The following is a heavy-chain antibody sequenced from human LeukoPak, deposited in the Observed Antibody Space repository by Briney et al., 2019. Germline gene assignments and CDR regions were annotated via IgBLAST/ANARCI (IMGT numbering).Heavy chain of an antibody. CDR1: GGTFSSYA. D-gene: IGHD1-26*01. Sequence: SVKVCCKASGGTFSSYAISWVRQAPGQGLEWKGGIIPIFGTANYAQKFQGRVTITTDESTSTAYMELSSLRSEDTAVYYCARGGIGVYYYYMDVWGKGTTVTVSS. J-gene: IGHJ6*03. CDR3: ARGGIGVYYYYMDV. CDR2: IIPIFGTA. V-gene: IGHV1-69*05.